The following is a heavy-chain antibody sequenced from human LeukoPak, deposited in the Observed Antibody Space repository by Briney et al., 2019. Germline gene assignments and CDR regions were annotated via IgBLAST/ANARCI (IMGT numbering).Heavy chain of an antibody. Sequence: PSETLSLTCTVSGGSISSHYWSWIRRPPGKGLEWIGHVFYIGSTNYNPSLKSRVTISMDTSKNQFSLNLSSVTAADTAVYYCARGDWNYPYYFDYWGQGTLVTVSS. D-gene: IGHD1-7*01. J-gene: IGHJ4*02. CDR3: ARGDWNYPYYFDY. CDR1: GGSISSHY. V-gene: IGHV4-59*11. CDR2: VFYIGST.